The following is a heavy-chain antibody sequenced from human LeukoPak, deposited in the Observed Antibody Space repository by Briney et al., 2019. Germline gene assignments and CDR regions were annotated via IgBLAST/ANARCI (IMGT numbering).Heavy chain of an antibody. CDR1: GGPFSSYY. V-gene: IGHV4-59*12. CDR3: ARQRADRIFGVVMGFGLDY. J-gene: IGHJ4*02. CDR2: IYYTGSA. Sequence: SETQSLTCTVSGGPFSSYYWSWIRQPPGKGLEWIGYIYYTGSANYNPSLKSRVTMSVDTSKNQFSLKLSSVTAADTAVYYCARQRADRIFGVVMGFGLDYWGRGTLVTVSS. D-gene: IGHD3-3*02.